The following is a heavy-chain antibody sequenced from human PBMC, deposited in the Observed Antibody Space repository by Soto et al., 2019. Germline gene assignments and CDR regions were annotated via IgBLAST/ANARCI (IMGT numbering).Heavy chain of an antibody. Sequence: QVQLVESGGGVVQPGRSLRLSCAASGFTFSAYGMHWVRQAPGKGLEWVAVIAYGGSNIYYADSVKGRFTISRDNSKNTLYLQMNSLRAEDTAVYYCAKDGPYSLSPEILPGSYYGMDVWGHGTTVTVSS. CDR3: AKDGPYSLSPEILPGSYYGMDV. CDR1: GFTFSAYG. J-gene: IGHJ6*02. V-gene: IGHV3-30*18. D-gene: IGHD3-9*01. CDR2: IAYGGSNI.